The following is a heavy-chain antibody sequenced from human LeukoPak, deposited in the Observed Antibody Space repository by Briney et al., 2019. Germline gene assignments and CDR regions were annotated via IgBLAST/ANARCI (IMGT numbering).Heavy chain of an antibody. CDR2: IIPIFGTA. J-gene: IGHJ3*02. D-gene: IGHD3-22*01. V-gene: IGHV1-69*13. CDR3: ARVRYYDSSGYYDDAFDI. CDR1: GGTFSSYA. Sequence: ASVKVSCKASGGTFSSYAISWVRQAPGQGLEWMGGIIPIFGTANYAQKFQGRVTITADESTSTAYMELSSLRSEDTAVYYCARVRYYDSSGYYDDAFDIWGQGTMVTVSS.